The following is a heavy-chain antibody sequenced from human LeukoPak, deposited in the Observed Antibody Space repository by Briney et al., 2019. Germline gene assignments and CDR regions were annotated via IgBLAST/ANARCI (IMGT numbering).Heavy chain of an antibody. CDR1: GFTFSSYA. J-gene: IGHJ5*02. CDR2: ISGSGGST. CDR3: ARGTDFWSGYRVSNWFDP. V-gene: IGHV3-23*01. D-gene: IGHD3-3*01. Sequence: GGSLRLSCAASGFTFSSYAMSWVRQAPGKGLEWVSGISGSGGSTYYADSVKGRFTISRDNSKNTLYLEMNSLRADDTAVYYCARGTDFWSGYRVSNWFDPWGQGTLVTVSS.